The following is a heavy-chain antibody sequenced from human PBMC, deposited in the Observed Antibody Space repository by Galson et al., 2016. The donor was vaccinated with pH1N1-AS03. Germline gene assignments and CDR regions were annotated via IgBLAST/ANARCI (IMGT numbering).Heavy chain of an antibody. D-gene: IGHD1-26*01. Sequence: TLSLTCSVSGGSISGGSYYWSWIRQTAGEGLEWIGRIHVSGSTGNNPSLQSRVSISMDTSKNQISLDLYSVTAADTAIYYCARGTREGKSDFDYWGQGTLVTVSS. CDR1: GGSISGGSYY. CDR3: ARGTREGKSDFDY. V-gene: IGHV4-61*02. CDR2: IHVSGST. J-gene: IGHJ4*02.